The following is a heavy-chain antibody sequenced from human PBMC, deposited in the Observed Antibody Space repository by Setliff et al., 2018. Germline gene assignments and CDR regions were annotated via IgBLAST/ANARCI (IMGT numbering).Heavy chain of an antibody. CDR2: ISGSGGST. D-gene: IGHD1-26*01. Sequence: GGSLRLSCAASGFTFSSYAMSWVRQAPGKGLEWVSAISGSGGSTYYADSVKGRFTISRDNSKNTLYLQMNSLRAEDTAVYYCAKGGSVGATSYYYYYGMDVWGQGTTVTVSS. J-gene: IGHJ6*02. CDR1: GFTFSSYA. CDR3: AKGGSVGATSYYYYYGMDV. V-gene: IGHV3-23*01.